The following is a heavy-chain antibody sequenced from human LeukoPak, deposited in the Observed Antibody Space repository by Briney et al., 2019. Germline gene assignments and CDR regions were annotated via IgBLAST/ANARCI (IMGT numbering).Heavy chain of an antibody. CDR3: ARDKKWSGWTEYFQH. J-gene: IGHJ1*01. D-gene: IGHD6-19*01. V-gene: IGHV1-8*01. Sequence: ASVKVSCKASGYTFTNYNINWVRQATGQGLEWMGWMNPNTGNAAYAQKFQGRVTMTRNTSISTAYMELSSLRSEDTAVYYCARDKKWSGWTEYFQHWGQGTLVTVSS. CDR1: GYTFTNYN. CDR2: MNPNTGNA.